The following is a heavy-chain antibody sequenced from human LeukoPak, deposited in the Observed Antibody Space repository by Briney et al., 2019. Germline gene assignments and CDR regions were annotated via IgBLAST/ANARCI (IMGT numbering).Heavy chain of an antibody. V-gene: IGHV3-48*03. CDR3: ARKGGSGSDYKAYYFCGMDV. CDR2: ISSSGSTI. Sequence: PGGSLRLSCATSGFTFSSYEMNWVRQAPGKGLKGVSYISSSGSTIYYADSVKGRFTISRDNATHSLYLQMNSLRAEDTAVYYCARKGGSGSDYKAYYFCGMDVWGQGTTVTVSS. CDR1: GFTFSSYE. J-gene: IGHJ6*02. D-gene: IGHD3-10*01.